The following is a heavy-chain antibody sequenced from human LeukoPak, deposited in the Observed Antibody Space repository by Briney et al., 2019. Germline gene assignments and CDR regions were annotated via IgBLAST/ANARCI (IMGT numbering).Heavy chain of an antibody. CDR2: ISGSGGGT. Sequence: GGSLRPSCAASGFTFSSYAMSWVRQAPGKGLEWVSAISGSGGGTYYADSVKGRFTISRDDSKNTLYLQMNSLRAEDTALYYCAKATRPIDSSSWYVDFDNWGQGTLVTVSS. D-gene: IGHD6-13*01. V-gene: IGHV3-23*01. CDR1: GFTFSSYA. CDR3: AKATRPIDSSSWYVDFDN. J-gene: IGHJ4*02.